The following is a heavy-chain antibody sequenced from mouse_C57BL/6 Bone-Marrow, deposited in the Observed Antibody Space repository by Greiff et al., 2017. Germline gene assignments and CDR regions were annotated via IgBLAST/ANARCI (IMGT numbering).Heavy chain of an antibody. J-gene: IGHJ2*01. D-gene: IGHD2-4*01. CDR1: GFTFSSYA. Sequence: DVHLVESGGGLVKPGGSLKLSCAASGFTFSSYAMSWVRQTPEKRLEWVATISDGGSYTYYPDNVKGRFTISRDNAKNNLYLQMSHLKSEDTAMYYCARGSPTMIPAFFAYRGQGTTLTVSS. CDR2: ISDGGSYT. CDR3: ARGSPTMIPAFFAY. V-gene: IGHV5-4*01.